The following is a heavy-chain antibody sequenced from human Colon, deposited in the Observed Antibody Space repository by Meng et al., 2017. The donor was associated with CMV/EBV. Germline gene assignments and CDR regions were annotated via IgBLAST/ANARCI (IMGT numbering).Heavy chain of an antibody. D-gene: IGHD6-13*01. CDR2: ISSSGRTI. CDR1: GFSFNDYS. CDR3: VRTPAAATGWFDP. V-gene: IGHV3-11*01. Sequence: GESLKISCAASGFSFNDYSMSWIRQAPGKGLEWISYISSSGRTIYYADSVRGRFTISRDNARNSLFLQMHTLRADDTAVYYCVRTPAAATGWFDPWGQGTLVTVSS. J-gene: IGHJ5*02.